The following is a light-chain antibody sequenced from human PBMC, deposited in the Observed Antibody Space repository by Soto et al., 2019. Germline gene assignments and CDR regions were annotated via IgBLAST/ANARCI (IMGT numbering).Light chain of an antibody. V-gene: IGLV2-11*01. CDR1: SSDVGGYNY. J-gene: IGLJ1*01. CDR2: DVS. Sequence: ALTEPRTVSGTPGQSVTISCTGTSSDVGGYNYVSWYQQHPGKAPKLMIYDVSKRPSGVPDRFSGSKSGNTASLTISGLQAEDEADYYCCSYAGSYTSYVFGPGTKVTVL. CDR3: CSYAGSYTSYV.